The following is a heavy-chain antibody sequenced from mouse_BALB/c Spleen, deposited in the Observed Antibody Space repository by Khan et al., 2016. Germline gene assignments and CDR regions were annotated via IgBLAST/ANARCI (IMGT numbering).Heavy chain of an antibody. D-gene: IGHD2-10*01. J-gene: IGHJ3*01. CDR1: GYSFTGYT. CDR2: INPHTGGT. CDR3: ARSYKGAWFAY. Sequence: VRLQQSGPELVKPGASMKISCKASGYSFTGYTINWVQQSHGKNLEWIGLINPHTGGTIYNQKFKGKATLTVDKSSSTAYMELLHLKSEDTAVYYEARSYKGAWFAYWGQGTLVTVSA. V-gene: IGHV1-18*01.